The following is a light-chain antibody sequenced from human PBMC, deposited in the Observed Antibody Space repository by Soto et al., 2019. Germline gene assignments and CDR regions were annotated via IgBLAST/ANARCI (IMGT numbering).Light chain of an antibody. Sequence: QSALTQPASVSGSPGQSVTISRTGTSSDVGGYDYVSWYQQHPGTAPKLILYEVNNRPSGVSNRFSGSKSGNTASLIISGLQTEDEANYYCSAYTTSNTLIFGTGTKVTVL. J-gene: IGLJ1*01. CDR2: EVN. CDR3: SAYTTSNTLI. V-gene: IGLV2-14*01. CDR1: SSDVGGYDY.